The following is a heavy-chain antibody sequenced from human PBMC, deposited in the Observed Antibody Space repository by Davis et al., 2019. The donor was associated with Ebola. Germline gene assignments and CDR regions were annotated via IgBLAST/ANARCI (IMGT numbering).Heavy chain of an antibody. CDR2: INPNSGGT. V-gene: IGHV1-2*04. J-gene: IGHJ4*02. Sequence: ASVKVSCKASGYTFTGYYMHWVRQAPGQGLEWMGWINPNSGGTNYAQKFQGWVTMTRDTSISTAYMELSRLRSDDTAVYYCARGGYCSGGSCYFFDYWGQGTLVTVSS. CDR1: GYTFTGYY. D-gene: IGHD2-15*01. CDR3: ARGGYCSGGSCYFFDY.